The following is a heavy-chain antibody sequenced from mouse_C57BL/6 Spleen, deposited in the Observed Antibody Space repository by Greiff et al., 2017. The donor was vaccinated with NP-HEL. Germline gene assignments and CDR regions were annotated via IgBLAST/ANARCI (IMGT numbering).Heavy chain of an antibody. J-gene: IGHJ1*03. V-gene: IGHV1-22*01. Sequence: VHVKQSGPELVKPGASVKMSCKASGYTFTDYNMHWVKQSHGKSLEWIGYINPNNGGTSYNQKFKGKATLTVNKSSSTAYMELRSLTSEDSAVYYCARGDGYYPNWYFDVWGTGTTVTVSS. D-gene: IGHD2-3*01. CDR3: ARGDGYYPNWYFDV. CDR2: INPNNGGT. CDR1: GYTFTDYN.